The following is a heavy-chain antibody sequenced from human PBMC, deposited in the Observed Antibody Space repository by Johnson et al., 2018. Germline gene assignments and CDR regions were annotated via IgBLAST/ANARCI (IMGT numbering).Heavy chain of an antibody. Sequence: QVQLVQSGGGVVQPGRSLRLSCAASGFTFSSYGMHWVRQAPGKGLEWVAVISYDGSNKYYADSVKGRFTISRDNSKNTLYLQMNSLRAEDTAVYYCGKDLRITMIVVDFYGMDVWGQGTTVTVSS. CDR3: GKDLRITMIVVDFYGMDV. CDR2: ISYDGSNK. CDR1: GFTFSSYG. J-gene: IGHJ6*02. D-gene: IGHD3-22*01. V-gene: IGHV3-30*18.